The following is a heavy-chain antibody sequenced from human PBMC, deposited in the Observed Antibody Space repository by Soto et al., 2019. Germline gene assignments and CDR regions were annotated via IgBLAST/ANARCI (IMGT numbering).Heavy chain of an antibody. J-gene: IGHJ4*02. CDR2: IYRTGST. V-gene: IGHV4-4*02. Sequence: QVQLQESGPGLVKPSGTLSLTCAVSGGSFTSNNWWTWVRQPPGQGLEWIGEIYRTGSTNYNPSLKSRVTTSLDKSENQSSLKMTSLTAADTAVYYCASRDPGTSVDYWGQGTLVTVSS. D-gene: IGHD1-7*01. CDR1: GGSFTSNNW. CDR3: ASRDPGTSVDY.